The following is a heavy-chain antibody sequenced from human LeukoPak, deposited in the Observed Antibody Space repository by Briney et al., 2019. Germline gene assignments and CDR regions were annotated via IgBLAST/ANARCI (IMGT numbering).Heavy chain of an antibody. Sequence: PGGSLRLSCAASGFTFSIYSMNSVRQAPGKGLDWVSYISSSSSTIYYADSVKGRFTISRDNAKNSLYLQMNSLRAEDTAVYYCARGPSIVVVTDYYYYMDVWGKGTTVTVSS. V-gene: IGHV3-48*04. D-gene: IGHD2-2*01. CDR1: GFTFSIYS. J-gene: IGHJ6*03. CDR2: ISSSSSTI. CDR3: ARGPSIVVVTDYYYYMDV.